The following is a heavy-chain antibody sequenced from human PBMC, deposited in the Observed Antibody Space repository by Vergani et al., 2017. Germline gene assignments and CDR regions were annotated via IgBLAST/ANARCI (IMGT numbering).Heavy chain of an antibody. D-gene: IGHD2-2*01. Sequence: VQLVESGGGLVQPGGSLRLSCAASGFTFSSYEMNWVRQAPGKGLEWVSYISSSGSTIYYADSVKGRFTISRDNAKNSLYLQMNSLRAEDTAVYYCARESPLVVPAAIFYYYYGMDVWGQGTTVTVSS. CDR1: GFTFSSYE. CDR2: ISSSGSTI. J-gene: IGHJ6*02. CDR3: ARESPLVVPAAIFYYYYGMDV. V-gene: IGHV3-48*03.